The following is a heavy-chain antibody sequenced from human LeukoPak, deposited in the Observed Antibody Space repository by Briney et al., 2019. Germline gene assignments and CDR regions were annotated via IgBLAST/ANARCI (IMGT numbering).Heavy chain of an antibody. CDR3: ARLGISRVYDFWSGTYYYFDY. Sequence: GESLKISCKGSGYSFTSYWIGWVRQMPGKGLEWMGIIYPGDSDTRYSPSFQGQVTISADKSISTAYLQWSSLKASDTAMYYCARLGISRVYDFWSGTYYYFDYWGQGTLVTVSS. V-gene: IGHV5-51*01. D-gene: IGHD3-3*01. J-gene: IGHJ4*02. CDR2: IYPGDSDT. CDR1: GYSFTSYW.